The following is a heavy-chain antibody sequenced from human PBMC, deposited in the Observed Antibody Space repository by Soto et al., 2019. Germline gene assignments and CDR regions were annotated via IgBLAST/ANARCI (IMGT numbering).Heavy chain of an antibody. Sequence: QLQLEESGPGLVKPSETLSLTCSVSGASISSTSYYWAWIRQPPGRGLEWIGSFSHGGPTYYNPSLKSRVILSVDTSKNQFSLKLSSVTAADTAVYFCARREMSWHAFDFWGQGTMVTVS. CDR2: FSHGGPT. J-gene: IGHJ3*01. CDR3: ARREMSWHAFDF. CDR1: GASISSTSYY. V-gene: IGHV4-39*01. D-gene: IGHD1-26*01.